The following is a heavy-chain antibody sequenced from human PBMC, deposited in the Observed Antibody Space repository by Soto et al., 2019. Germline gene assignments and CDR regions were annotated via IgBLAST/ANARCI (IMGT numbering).Heavy chain of an antibody. CDR2: IKNKIDGWTT. CDR3: TTNDAFDI. V-gene: IGHV3-15*01. Sequence: VQLVESGGGLVKPGGSLRLSCAASGFTFSNVWMSWVRQAPGKGLEWVGRIKNKIDGWTTDYAAPVKGRFTISRADSKNTVYLQISSLKTELRGVFYCTTNDAFDIWGHGTMVTVSS. CDR1: GFTFSNVW. J-gene: IGHJ3*02.